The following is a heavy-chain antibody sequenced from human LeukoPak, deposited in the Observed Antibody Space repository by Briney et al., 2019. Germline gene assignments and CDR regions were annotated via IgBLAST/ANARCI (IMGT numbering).Heavy chain of an antibody. CDR3: ARDRYYYDSSGYSPLGY. J-gene: IGHJ4*02. CDR1: GFTFSDYY. CDR2: IRSSGSTI. V-gene: IGHV3-11*01. Sequence: GGSLRLSCAASGFTFSDYYMSWIRQAPGKGLEWVSYIRSSGSTIYYADSVKGRFTISRDNAKNSLYLQMNSLRAEDTAVYYCARDRYYYDSSGYSPLGYWGQGTLVTVSS. D-gene: IGHD3-22*01.